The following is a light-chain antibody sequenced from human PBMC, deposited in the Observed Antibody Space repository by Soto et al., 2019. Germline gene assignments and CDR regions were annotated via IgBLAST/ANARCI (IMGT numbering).Light chain of an antibody. CDR1: QSVSSN. CDR3: QQYGSSPPIT. CDR2: GAS. V-gene: IGKV3-15*01. Sequence: EIVMTQSPATLSVSPGERATLSCSASQSVSSNLAWYQQKPGQAPRLLIYGASTRATGIPARFSGSGSGTEFTLTISRLEPEDFAVYYCQQYGSSPPITCGGGTKVDIK. J-gene: IGKJ4*01.